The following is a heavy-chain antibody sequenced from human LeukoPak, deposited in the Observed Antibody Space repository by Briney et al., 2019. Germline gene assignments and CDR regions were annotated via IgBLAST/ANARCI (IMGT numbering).Heavy chain of an antibody. CDR2: IIPIFGTA. CDR1: GYTFTSYG. Sequence: SVKVSCKASGYTFTSYGISWVRQAPGQGLEWMGGIIPIFGTANYAQKFQGRVTITADESTSTAYMELSSLRSEDTAVYYCARDPGSGSYYSWFDPWGQGTLVTVSS. D-gene: IGHD3-10*01. CDR3: ARDPGSGSYYSWFDP. V-gene: IGHV1-69*13. J-gene: IGHJ5*02.